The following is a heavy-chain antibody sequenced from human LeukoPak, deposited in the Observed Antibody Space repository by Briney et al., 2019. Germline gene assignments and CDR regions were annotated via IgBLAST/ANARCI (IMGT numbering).Heavy chain of an antibody. D-gene: IGHD1-14*01. J-gene: IGHJ2*01. CDR3: ARKRTQDYWYFDL. V-gene: IGHV4-30-2*01. CDR1: GGSIRSGGYS. Sequence: PSETLSLTCAVSGGSIRSGGYSWSWIRQPPGKGLEWIGYIYHSGSTYYNPSLKSRVTISVDRSKNQFSLKLSSVTAADTAVYYCARKRTQDYWYFDLWGRGTWSLSPQ. CDR2: IYHSGST.